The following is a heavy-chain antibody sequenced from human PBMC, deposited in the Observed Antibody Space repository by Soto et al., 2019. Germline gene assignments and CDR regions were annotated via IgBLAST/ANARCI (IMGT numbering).Heavy chain of an antibody. Sequence: SQTLSLTCAISGDSVSSNSAAWNWIRQSPSRGLEWLGRTYYRSKWYNDYAVSVKSRITINPDTSKNQFSLQLNSVTPEDTAVYYCARAGGGRNNWYYDWFDPWGQGTLVTVSS. D-gene: IGHD1-7*01. V-gene: IGHV6-1*01. CDR1: GDSVSSNSAA. CDR3: ARAGGGRNNWYYDWFDP. CDR2: TYYRSKWYN. J-gene: IGHJ5*02.